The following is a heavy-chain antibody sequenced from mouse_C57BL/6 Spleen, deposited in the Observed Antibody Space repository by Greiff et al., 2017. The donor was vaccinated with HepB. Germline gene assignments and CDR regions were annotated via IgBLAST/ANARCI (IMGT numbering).Heavy chain of an antibody. J-gene: IGHJ2*01. CDR1: GYSFTGYF. CDR3: ARTTTVAPFDY. CDR2: INPYNGDT. Sequence: EVKVVESGPELVKPGDSVKISCKASGYSFTGYFMNWVMQSHGKSLEWIGRINPYNGDTFYNQKFKGKATLTVDKSSSTAHMELRSLTSEDSAVYYCARTTTVAPFDYWGQGTTLTVSS. V-gene: IGHV1-20*01. D-gene: IGHD1-1*01.